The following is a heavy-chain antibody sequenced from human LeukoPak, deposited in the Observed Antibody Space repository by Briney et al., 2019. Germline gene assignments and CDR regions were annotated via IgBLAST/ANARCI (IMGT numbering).Heavy chain of an antibody. Sequence: NPSETLSLTCTVSGGSISSGSYYWSWIRQPAGKGLEWIGRIYTSGSTNYNPSLKSRVTISVDTSKNQSSLKLSSVTAADTAVYYCARDLGYGSVWFDPWGQGTLVTVSS. J-gene: IGHJ5*02. CDR3: ARDLGYGSVWFDP. CDR1: GGSISSGSYY. D-gene: IGHD3-10*01. CDR2: IYTSGST. V-gene: IGHV4-61*02.